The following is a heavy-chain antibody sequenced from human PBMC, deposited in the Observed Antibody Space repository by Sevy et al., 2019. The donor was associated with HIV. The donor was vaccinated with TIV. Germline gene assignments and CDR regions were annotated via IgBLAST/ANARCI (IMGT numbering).Heavy chain of an antibody. CDR2: TYYSGST. V-gene: IGHV4-39*01. Sequence: ETLSLTCSVSGGSVRSSPYYWGWIRQSPGKGLEWIGSTYYSGSTYYNPSLKSRVMISVDTSRSQFSLKLNSVTAADTAVYYCAASLPLNVVCSSTSCYGAFDYWGQGTAVTVSS. J-gene: IGHJ4*02. D-gene: IGHD2-2*01. CDR1: GGSVRSSPYY. CDR3: AASLPLNVVCSSTSCYGAFDY.